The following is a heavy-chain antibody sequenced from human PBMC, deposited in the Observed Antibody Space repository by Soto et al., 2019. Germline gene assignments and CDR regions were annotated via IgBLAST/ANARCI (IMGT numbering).Heavy chain of an antibody. Sequence: PGGSLGLYCADSGFTFRTYSMNWVRQAPGKGLEWISYITSSSTTIFYADSVKGRFTISRDNAKNSLYLQMNSLRDEDTSVYYCARDNGIAGSFDPWGQGTLVTVSS. D-gene: IGHD6-13*01. V-gene: IGHV3-48*02. CDR1: GFTFRTYS. CDR3: ARDNGIAGSFDP. CDR2: ITSSSTTI. J-gene: IGHJ5*02.